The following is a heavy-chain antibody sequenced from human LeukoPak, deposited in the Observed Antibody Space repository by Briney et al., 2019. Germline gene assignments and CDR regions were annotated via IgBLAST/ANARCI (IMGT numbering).Heavy chain of an antibody. CDR3: ARDKWELYDY. V-gene: IGHV4-61*02. D-gene: IGHD1-26*01. CDR1: GGSVSSGSYY. CDR2: IYTSGST. Sequence: PSQTLSLTCTVSGGSVSSGSYYWSWIRQPAGKGLEWIGRIYTSGSTNYNPSLKSRVTISVDTSKNQFSLKLSSVTAADTAVYYCARDKWELYDYWGQATLVTVSS. J-gene: IGHJ4*02.